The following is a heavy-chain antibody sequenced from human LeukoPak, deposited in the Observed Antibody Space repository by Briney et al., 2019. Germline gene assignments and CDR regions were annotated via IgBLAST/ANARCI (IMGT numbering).Heavy chain of an antibody. Sequence: GGSLRLSCAASGFTFSNYWMSWVRKAPRKGLEWVANINQDGSGKSYVDSVKGRFTISRDNAKSSLFLEMNRLRVEDTAMYYCARTSRSSSIDDWGQGTLVTVSS. CDR2: INQDGSGK. V-gene: IGHV3-7*01. J-gene: IGHJ4*02. CDR1: GFTFSNYW. CDR3: ARTSRSSSIDD. D-gene: IGHD2-15*01.